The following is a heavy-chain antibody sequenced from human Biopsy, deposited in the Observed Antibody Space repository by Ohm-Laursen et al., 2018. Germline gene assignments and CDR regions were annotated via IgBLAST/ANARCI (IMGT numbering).Heavy chain of an antibody. V-gene: IGHV3-11*01. D-gene: IGHD4-23*01. Sequence: SLRLSCSASGFSFSDCHMRWIRQAPGRGLEWVSYISGGGTIYYGDSMKGRVTISRDNAKNSLYLQMHGLRAEDTAVYYCARDTRWSPYSMDVWGQGTTVTVSS. CDR3: ARDTRWSPYSMDV. CDR1: GFSFSDCH. J-gene: IGHJ6*02. CDR2: ISGGGTI.